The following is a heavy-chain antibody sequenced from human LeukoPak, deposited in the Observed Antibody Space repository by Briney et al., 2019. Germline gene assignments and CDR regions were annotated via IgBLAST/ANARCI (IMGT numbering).Heavy chain of an antibody. D-gene: IGHD3-10*01. CDR1: GGSISSGGYS. Sequence: SETLSLTCAVSGGSISSGGYSWSWIRQPPGKGLEWIGYIYHSGSTYYNPSLKSRVTISVDRSKNQFSLKLSSVTAADTAVYYCARASRGYCYYGMDVWGKGTTVTVSS. V-gene: IGHV4-30-2*01. J-gene: IGHJ6*04. CDR3: ARASRGYCYYGMDV. CDR2: IYHSGST.